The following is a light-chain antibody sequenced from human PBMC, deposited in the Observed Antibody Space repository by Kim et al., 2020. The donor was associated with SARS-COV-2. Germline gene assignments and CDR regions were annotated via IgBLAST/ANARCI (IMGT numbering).Light chain of an antibody. Sequence: SVSPGDSVTLSCRSSQRVTRYLVWYQQNPGQAPRLLISGVSTRATDIPARFSGSGSGTEFTLTISSLQSEDFAVYYCLQYDNWPFTFGQGTKLEI. V-gene: IGKV3-15*01. J-gene: IGKJ2*01. CDR1: QRVTRY. CDR2: GVS. CDR3: LQYDNWPFT.